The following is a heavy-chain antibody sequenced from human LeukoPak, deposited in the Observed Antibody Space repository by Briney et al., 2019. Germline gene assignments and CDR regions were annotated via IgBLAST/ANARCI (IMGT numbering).Heavy chain of an antibody. CDR1: GFTFSSYS. D-gene: IGHD3-3*01. V-gene: IGHV3-48*04. J-gene: IGHJ4*02. CDR3: ARGGASYDFWSGYYGGAYYFDY. Sequence: GGSLRLSCAASGFTFSSYSMNWVRQAPGKGREGVSYISSSSSTIYYADSVKGRFTISRDNAKKSLYMQMNSLRAEDTAVYYCARGGASYDFWSGYYGGAYYFDYWGQGTLVTVSS. CDR2: ISSSSSTI.